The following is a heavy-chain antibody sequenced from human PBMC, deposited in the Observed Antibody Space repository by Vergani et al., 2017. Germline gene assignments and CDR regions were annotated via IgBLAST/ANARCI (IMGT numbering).Heavy chain of an antibody. CDR2: ISGSGGST. CDR1: GFTFSSYA. J-gene: IGHJ1*01. D-gene: IGHD3-22*01. CDR3: AKDMIVDDRYFQH. Sequence: EVQLLESGGGLVQPGGSLRLSCAASGFTFSSYAMSWVRQAPGKGLELVSAISGSGGSTYYADSVKGRFTISRDNSKNTLYLQMNSLRAEDTAVYYCAKDMIVDDRYFQHWGQGTLVTVSS. V-gene: IGHV3-23*01.